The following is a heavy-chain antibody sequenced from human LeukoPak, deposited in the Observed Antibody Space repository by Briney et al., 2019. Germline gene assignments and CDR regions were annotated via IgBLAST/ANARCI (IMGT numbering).Heavy chain of an antibody. CDR1: GFTFSSYW. CDR2: INSDGSST. Sequence: PGGSLRLSCAASGFTFSSYWMHWVRQAPGKGLVWVSRINSDGSSTSYADSVKGRFTISRDNAKNTLYLQMNSLRAEDTAVYYCAREPRITIFGVEYYYYMDVWGKGTTVTVSS. V-gene: IGHV3-74*01. D-gene: IGHD3-3*01. J-gene: IGHJ6*03. CDR3: AREPRITIFGVEYYYYMDV.